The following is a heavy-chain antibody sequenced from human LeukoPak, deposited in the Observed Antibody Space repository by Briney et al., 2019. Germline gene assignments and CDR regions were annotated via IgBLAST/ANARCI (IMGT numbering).Heavy chain of an antibody. V-gene: IGHV4-61*02. CDR2: IYTSGST. J-gene: IGHJ4*02. CDR3: ARTEAAGTNYFDY. CDR1: GASISSGNYY. D-gene: IGHD6-13*01. Sequence: SETLSLTCTVSGASISSGNYYWSWIRQPAGKGLEWIGRIYTSGSTNYNPSLKSRVTISVDTSKNQFSLKLSSVTAADTAVYYCARTEAAGTNYFDYWGQGTLVTVSS.